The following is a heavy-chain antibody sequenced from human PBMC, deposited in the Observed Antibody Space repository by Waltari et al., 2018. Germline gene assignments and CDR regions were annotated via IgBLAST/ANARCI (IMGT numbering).Heavy chain of an antibody. CDR1: GSLISNGSF. V-gene: IGHV4-38-2*01. CDR3: ARGRTSDI. CDR2: IFYSGNA. J-gene: IGHJ3*02. Sequence: QVQLQESGPGLVTPSETLSLTCAVSGSLISNGSFWGWIRQPPGKGLEWIGSIFYSGNAFYNPSLKSRVTISVDTSMNQFSLNLSSVTAADTAVYYCARGRTSDIWGHGTMVTVSS.